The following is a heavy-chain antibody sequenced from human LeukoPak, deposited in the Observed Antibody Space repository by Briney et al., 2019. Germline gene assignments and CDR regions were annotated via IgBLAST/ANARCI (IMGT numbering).Heavy chain of an antibody. J-gene: IGHJ4*02. CDR3: ASEYCSGGNCYSDY. Sequence: KSGESLKISCKGSEYSFATYWIGWVRQMPGQGLEWMGIIFPGDSDTRYSPSFQGQVTISADKSISTAYLQWSSLKASDTAIYYCASEYCSGGNCYSDYWGQGTLVTVSS. V-gene: IGHV5-51*01. D-gene: IGHD2-15*01. CDR1: EYSFATYW. CDR2: IFPGDSDT.